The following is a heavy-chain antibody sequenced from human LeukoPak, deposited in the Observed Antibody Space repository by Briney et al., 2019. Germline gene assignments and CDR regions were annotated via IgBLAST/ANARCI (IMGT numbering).Heavy chain of an antibody. CDR1: GFTFSSYS. CDR3: ARVQSASGWSSVAEYFQH. J-gene: IGHJ1*01. Sequence: PGGSLRLSCAASGFTFSSYSMSWVRQAPGKGLEWVSSISSSSSYIYYADSVKGRFTISRDNAKNSLYLQMNSLRAEDTAVYYCARVQSASGWSSVAEYFQHWGQGTLVTVSS. D-gene: IGHD6-19*01. V-gene: IGHV3-21*01. CDR2: ISSSSSYI.